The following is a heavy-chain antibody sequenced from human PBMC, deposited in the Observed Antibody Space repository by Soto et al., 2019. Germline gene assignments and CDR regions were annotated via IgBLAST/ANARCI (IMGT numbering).Heavy chain of an antibody. CDR2: IYYSGST. V-gene: IGHV4-39*01. D-gene: IGHD2-21*02. CDR1: GGSISSSSYY. J-gene: IGHJ6*02. Sequence: SETLSLTCTVSGGSISSSSYYWGWIRQPPGKGLEWIGSIYYSGSTYYNPSLKSRVTISVDTSKNQFFLKLSSVTAADTAVYYCARQVVVTTPDYYYGMDVWGQGTTVTVSS. CDR3: ARQVVVTTPDYYYGMDV.